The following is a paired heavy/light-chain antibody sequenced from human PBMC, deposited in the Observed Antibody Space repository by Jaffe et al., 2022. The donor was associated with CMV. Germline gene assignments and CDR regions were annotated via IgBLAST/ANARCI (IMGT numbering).Light chain of an antibody. CDR3: YSAADNNRV. CDR2: KNN. J-gene: IGLJ3*02. Sequence: SFELTQPSSVSVSPGQTARITCSGDVLAKKYARWFQQRPGQAPVVVIYKNNERPSGIPERFSGSSSGTTVTLTISGAQVEDEADYYCYSAADNNRVFGGGTKLTVL. CDR1: VLAKKY. V-gene: IGLV3-27*01.
Heavy chain of an antibody. CDR1: GFTFSSYE. Sequence: EVQLVESGGALVQPGGSLRLSCAASGFTFSSYEMNWVRQAPGKGLEWVSYISSSGGTVYYADSVKGRFIISRDNAKNSLYLQMNSLRAEDTAVYYCARDGFWLERLDFDFWGRGTLVTVSS. D-gene: IGHD3-9*01. CDR3: ARDGFWLERLDFDF. V-gene: IGHV3-48*03. J-gene: IGHJ2*01. CDR2: ISSSGGTV.